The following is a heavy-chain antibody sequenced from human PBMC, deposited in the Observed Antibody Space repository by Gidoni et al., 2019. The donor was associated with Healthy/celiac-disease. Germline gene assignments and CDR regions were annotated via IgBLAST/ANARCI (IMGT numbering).Heavy chain of an antibody. D-gene: IGHD1-26*01. CDR3: ARNGRGGTYYYYMDV. CDR1: GGTFSSSA. J-gene: IGHJ6*03. V-gene: IGHV1-69*04. CDR2: IIPILGIA. Sequence: QVPLVQSGAEVKKPGSSVTVPCQASGGTFSSSAISWVRQAPGQGLEGMGRIIPILGIANYAQKFQGRVTITADKSTSTAYMEMSSLRSEDTAVYYCARNGRGGTYYYYMDVWGKGTTVTVSS.